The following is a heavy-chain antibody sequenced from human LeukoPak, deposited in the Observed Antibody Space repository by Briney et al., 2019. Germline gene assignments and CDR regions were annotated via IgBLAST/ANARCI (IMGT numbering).Heavy chain of an antibody. Sequence: SETLSLTCTVSGASISSSSYYWGWIRQPPGKGLEWIGRIYTSGSTNYNPSLKSRVTMSVDTSKNQFSLKLSSVTAADTAVYYCARGETMVRGVSWYFDLWGRGTLVTVSS. V-gene: IGHV4-61*05. CDR2: IYTSGST. D-gene: IGHD3-10*01. CDR1: GASISSSSYY. J-gene: IGHJ2*01. CDR3: ARGETMVRGVSWYFDL.